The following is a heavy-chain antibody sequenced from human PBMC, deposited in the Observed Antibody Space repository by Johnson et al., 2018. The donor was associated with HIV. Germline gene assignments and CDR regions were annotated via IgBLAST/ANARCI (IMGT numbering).Heavy chain of an antibody. CDR2: MKSKTDGGTT. CDR3: GVGATFRDV. V-gene: IGHV3-15*01. CDR1: QFTFSSYY. D-gene: IGHD1-26*01. Sequence: VQLVESAGGLAKPAWSPRLSCAASQFTFSSYYMNCVRQAPGKGLEWVGRMKSKTDGGTTDYAATVKVRFTLTRDDSKSMVYLQMNRLKSDDTAVYDCGVGATFRDVCGQGTMVSVSS. J-gene: IGHJ3*01.